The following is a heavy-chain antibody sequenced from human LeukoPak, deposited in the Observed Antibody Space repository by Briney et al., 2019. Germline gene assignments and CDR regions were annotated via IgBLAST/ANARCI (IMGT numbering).Heavy chain of an antibody. CDR2: ISDSGST. CDR1: DDSISSYY. V-gene: IGHV4-4*07. D-gene: IGHD3-9*01. CDR3: AREFFDTFTGHYVQDAFDV. J-gene: IGHJ3*01. Sequence: SETLSLTCSVSDDSISSYYWSWIRQSAGKGLEWIGHISDSGSTKYNPSLKSRVTISIDQSKNQLSLNLSSVTAADTAMYYCAREFFDTFTGHYVQDAFDVWGQATMVTVST.